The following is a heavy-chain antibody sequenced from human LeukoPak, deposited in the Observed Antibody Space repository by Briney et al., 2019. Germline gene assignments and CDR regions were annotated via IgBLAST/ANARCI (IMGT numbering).Heavy chain of an antibody. CDR3: ARQLGYCAAGTCYFDS. V-gene: IGHV3-21*04. CDR2: LSSGRSP. CDR1: GFAISTYD. Sequence: GGSLRLSCAASGFAISTYDMAWVRQAPGKGLEWISSLSSGRSPSYSDSLEGRLTMSSDNARNTLYLQMDNLRGEDTAMYYCARQLGYCAAGTCYFDSWGHGTQVTVSS. D-gene: IGHD2-8*02. J-gene: IGHJ4*01.